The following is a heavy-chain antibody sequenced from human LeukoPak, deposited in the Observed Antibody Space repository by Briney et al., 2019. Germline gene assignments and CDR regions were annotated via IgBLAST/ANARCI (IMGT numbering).Heavy chain of an antibody. Sequence: ASVKVSCKASGYTFTSYGISWVRQAPGQGLEWMGGIIPIFGTANYAQKFQGRVTITADESTSTAYMELSSLRSEDTAVYYCARVVYSSGWYNWFDPWGQGTLVTVSS. CDR1: GYTFTSYG. J-gene: IGHJ5*02. CDR3: ARVVYSSGWYNWFDP. CDR2: IIPIFGTA. D-gene: IGHD6-19*01. V-gene: IGHV1-69*13.